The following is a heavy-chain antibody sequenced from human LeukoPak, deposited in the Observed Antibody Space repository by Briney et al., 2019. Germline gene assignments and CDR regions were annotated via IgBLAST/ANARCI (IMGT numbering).Heavy chain of an antibody. D-gene: IGHD3-10*01. V-gene: IGHV1-24*01. CDR2: FDPEDGET. J-gene: IGHJ6*02. Sequence: ASVKVSCKVSGYTLTELSMHWVRQAPGKGLVWMGGFDPEDGETIYAQKFQGRVTMTEDTSTDTAYMELSSLRSEDTAVYYCATVDWFGELDGMDVWGQGTTVTVSS. CDR3: ATVDWFGELDGMDV. CDR1: GYTLTELS.